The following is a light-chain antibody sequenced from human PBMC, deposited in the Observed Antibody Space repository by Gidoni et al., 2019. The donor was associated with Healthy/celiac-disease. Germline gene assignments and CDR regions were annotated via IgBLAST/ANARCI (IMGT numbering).Light chain of an antibody. Sequence: EIVLPQSPATLSLSPGERATLSCRASQSVSSYLAWYQQKPGQAPRLLIYDASNRATGIPARFSGSGSGTDVTLTISSRETEDFAVYYCQQRSNWPPSRTFGGGTKVEIK. CDR3: QQRSNWPPSRT. CDR2: DAS. CDR1: QSVSSY. V-gene: IGKV3-11*01. J-gene: IGKJ4*01.